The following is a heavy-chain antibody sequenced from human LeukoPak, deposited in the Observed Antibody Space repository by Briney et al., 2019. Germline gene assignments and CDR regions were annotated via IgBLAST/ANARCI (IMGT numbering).Heavy chain of an antibody. CDR2: ISWNSGSI. CDR3: AKASSGLAIDAFDI. D-gene: IGHD6-19*01. V-gene: IGHV3-9*03. Sequence: GGSLRLSCAASGFTFSTSAMHWVRQAPGKGLEWVSGISWNSGSIGYADSVKGRFTISRDNAKNSLYLQMNSLRAEDMALYYCAKASSGLAIDAFDIWGQGTMVTVSS. J-gene: IGHJ3*02. CDR1: GFTFSTSA.